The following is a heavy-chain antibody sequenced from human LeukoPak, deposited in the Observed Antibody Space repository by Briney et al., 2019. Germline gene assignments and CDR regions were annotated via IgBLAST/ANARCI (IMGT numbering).Heavy chain of an antibody. CDR1: GFTFSSYG. CDR2: ISYDGSNK. J-gene: IGHJ4*02. V-gene: IGHV3-30*18. CDR3: AKDRGCPDY. D-gene: IGHD3-16*01. Sequence: GGSLRLSCAASGFTFSSYGMHWVRQAPGKGLEWVAVISYDGSNKYYADSVKGRFTISRDNSKNTLYLHMNSLRAEDTAVYYCAKDRGCPDYWGQGTLVTVSS.